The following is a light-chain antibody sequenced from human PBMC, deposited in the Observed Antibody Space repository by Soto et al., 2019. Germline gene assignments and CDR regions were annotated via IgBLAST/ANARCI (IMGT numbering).Light chain of an antibody. CDR2: DAS. CDR1: QKIGSR. J-gene: IGKJ4*01. V-gene: IGKV1-5*01. Sequence: DIQMTQSPSTLSASVGDRVAITCRASQKIGSRLAWYQQKPDEAPKLLLYDASSLESGVPLRFGGSGSGTDFTLIISSLQPDDFATYYCQQCNTPFTFSGGNKLEIK. CDR3: QQCNTPFT.